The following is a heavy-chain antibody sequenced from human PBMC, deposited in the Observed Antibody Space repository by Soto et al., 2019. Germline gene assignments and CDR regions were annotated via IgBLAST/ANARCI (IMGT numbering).Heavy chain of an antibody. J-gene: IGHJ4*02. CDR1: GFTFSNYG. CDR2: ISYDGSNK. Sequence: QVQLVESGGGVVQPGGSLRLSCAASGFTFSNYGMHWVRQAPGTGLEWVTVISYDGSNKYYADSDKGRFTIYRDNYMNPLYLQMNRLRAEDTDLYYCAKSGGRDGYNLVDKWGQGTLVTVSS. V-gene: IGHV3-30*18. D-gene: IGHD5-18*01. CDR3: AKSGGRDGYNLVDK.